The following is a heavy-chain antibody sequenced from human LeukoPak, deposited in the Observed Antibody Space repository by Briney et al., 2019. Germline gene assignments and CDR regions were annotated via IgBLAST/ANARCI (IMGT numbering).Heavy chain of an antibody. CDR2: ISGSGGST. CDR3: AKEGAFWSGYYKDY. CDR1: GFTFSSYA. Sequence: PGGSLRLSCAASGFTFSSYAMSWVRQAPGKGLEWVSGISGSGGSTYYADSVKGRFTTSRDNSKNTLYLQMNSLRAEDTAVYYCAKEGAFWSGYYKDYWGQGTLVTVSS. J-gene: IGHJ4*02. D-gene: IGHD3-3*01. V-gene: IGHV3-23*01.